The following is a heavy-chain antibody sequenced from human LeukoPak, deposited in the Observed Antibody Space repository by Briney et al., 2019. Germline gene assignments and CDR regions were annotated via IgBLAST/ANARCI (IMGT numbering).Heavy chain of an antibody. CDR1: GFSFSNYG. Sequence: GGSLRLSCAASGFSFSNYGMHWVRQAPGKGLEWVAFIRYDGSNKYYADSVKGRFTISRDNSKNTLYLQMNSLRADDTAVYYCAKDLPYYFDYWGQGTLVTVSS. CDR3: AKDLPYYFDY. V-gene: IGHV3-30*02. J-gene: IGHJ4*02. CDR2: IRYDGSNK.